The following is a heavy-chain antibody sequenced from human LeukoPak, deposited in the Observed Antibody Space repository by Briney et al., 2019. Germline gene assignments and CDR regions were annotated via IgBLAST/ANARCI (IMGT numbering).Heavy chain of an antibody. D-gene: IGHD3-22*01. CDR1: GFTFSTYA. Sequence: GGSLRLSCAASGFTFSTYAMTWVRQAPGKGLEWVSGITDSGGTTYYADSVKGRFTTSRDNSKNTLYLQMNSLRAEDTALYYCAKGRYYDSSGYCLLEYWGQGTLVTVSS. J-gene: IGHJ4*02. CDR2: ITDSGGTT. CDR3: AKGRYYDSSGYCLLEY. V-gene: IGHV3-23*01.